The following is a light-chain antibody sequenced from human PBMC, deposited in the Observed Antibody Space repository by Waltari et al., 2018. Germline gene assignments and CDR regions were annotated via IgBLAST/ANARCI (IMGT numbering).Light chain of an antibody. CDR1: QSVSSSY. Sequence: EIVLTQSPGTLSLSPGERATLSCRARQSVSSSYLAWYQQKPGQAPRLLIYGASSRATGSPDRFSGSGSGTDFTLTISRLEPEDFAVYYCQQYGSSPMYTFGQGTNLEIK. J-gene: IGKJ2*01. V-gene: IGKV3-20*01. CDR2: GAS. CDR3: QQYGSSPMYT.